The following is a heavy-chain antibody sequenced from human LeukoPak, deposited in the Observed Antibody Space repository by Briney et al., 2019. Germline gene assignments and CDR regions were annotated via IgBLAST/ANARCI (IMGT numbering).Heavy chain of an antibody. D-gene: IGHD1-1*01. CDR1: GGSVSSGSYY. CDR2: IYYSGST. CDR3: ARQTTGVIFDY. Sequence: SETLSLTCTVSGGSVSSGSYYWSWIRQPPGKGLEWIGYIYYSGSTNYNPSLESRVTISVDTSKNQFSLKLSSVTAADTAVYYCARQTTGVIFDYWGQGTLVTVSS. V-gene: IGHV4-61*01. J-gene: IGHJ4*02.